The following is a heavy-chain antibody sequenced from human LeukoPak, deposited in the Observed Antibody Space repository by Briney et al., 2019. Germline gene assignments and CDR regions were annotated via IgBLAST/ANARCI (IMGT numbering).Heavy chain of an antibody. D-gene: IGHD6-19*01. CDR2: INPNSGGT. CDR1: GYTFTGYY. V-gene: IGHV1-2*02. CDR3: ARVQQWLLDFDY. Sequence: ASVKVSCKASGYTFTGYYMHWVRQAPGQRLEWMGWINPNSGGTNYAQKFQGRVTMTRDTSISTAYMELSRLRSDGTAVYYCARVQQWLLDFDYWGQGTLVTVSS. J-gene: IGHJ4*02.